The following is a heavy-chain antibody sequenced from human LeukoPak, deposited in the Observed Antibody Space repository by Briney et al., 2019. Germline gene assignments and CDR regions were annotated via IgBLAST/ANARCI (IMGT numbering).Heavy chain of an antibody. Sequence: PSETLSLTCTVSGGSISSYYWSWIRQPPGKGLEWIGYIYYSGSTNYNPSLKSRVTISVDTSKNQFSLKLSSVTAADTAVYYCARDTADYGWFDPWGQGTLVTVSS. D-gene: IGHD4-17*01. CDR3: ARDTADYGWFDP. J-gene: IGHJ5*02. CDR2: IYYSGST. V-gene: IGHV4-59*12. CDR1: GGSISSYY.